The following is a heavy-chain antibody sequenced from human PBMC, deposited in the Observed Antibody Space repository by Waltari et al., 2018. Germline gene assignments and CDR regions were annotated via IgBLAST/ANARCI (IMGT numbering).Heavy chain of an antibody. CDR2: INAGNGNT. J-gene: IGHJ6*02. CDR3: AREGCSSTSCYEGYYYGMDV. D-gene: IGHD2-2*01. V-gene: IGHV1-3*01. Sequence: QVQLVQSGAEVKKPGASVKVSCKASGYTFTSYAMHWVRQAPGQRLEWMGWINAGNGNTKYSQKSQGRVTITRDTSASTAYMELSSLRSEDTAVYYCAREGCSSTSCYEGYYYGMDVWGQGTTVTVSS. CDR1: GYTFTSYA.